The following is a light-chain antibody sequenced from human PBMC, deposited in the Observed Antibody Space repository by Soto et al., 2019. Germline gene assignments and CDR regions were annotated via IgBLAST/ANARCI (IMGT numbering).Light chain of an antibody. CDR1: QSISSW. CDR2: KAS. V-gene: IGKV1-5*03. Sequence: DIQMTQSPYILSASVGDRVTITCRASQSISSWLAWYQQKPGKAPKLLIYKASSLEGGVPSRFSGSASGTEFTLTISCLQPDDFATYYCQQYNSYPGTFGQGTKVEIK. CDR3: QQYNSYPGT. J-gene: IGKJ1*01.